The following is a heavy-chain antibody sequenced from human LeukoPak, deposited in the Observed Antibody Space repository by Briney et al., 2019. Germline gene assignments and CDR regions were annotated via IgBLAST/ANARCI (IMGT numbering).Heavy chain of an antibody. CDR2: INVGGGNT. CDR1: GYTFTSYA. Sequence: ASVKVSCKASGYTFTSYAVHWVRQAPGQRLECVGWINVGGGNTGYSQKLQGRVTMTTDTSTSTAYMELRSLRSDDTAVYYCARTITMIVSGWFDPWGQGTLVTVSS. J-gene: IGHJ5*02. V-gene: IGHV1-3*01. CDR3: ARTITMIVSGWFDP. D-gene: IGHD3-22*01.